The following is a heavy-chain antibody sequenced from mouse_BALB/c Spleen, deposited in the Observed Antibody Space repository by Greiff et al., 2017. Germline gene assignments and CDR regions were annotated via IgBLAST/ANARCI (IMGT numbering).Heavy chain of an antibody. J-gene: IGHJ1*01. Sequence: EVQLQQSGAELVKPGASVKLSCTASGFNIKDTYMHWVKQRPEQGLEWIGRIDPANGNTKYDPKFQGKATITADTSSNTAYLQLSSLTSEDTAVYYCARFHYYGYDWYFDVWGAGTTVTVSS. CDR1: GFNIKDTY. CDR2: IDPANGNT. V-gene: IGHV14-3*02. CDR3: ARFHYYGYDWYFDV. D-gene: IGHD1-2*01.